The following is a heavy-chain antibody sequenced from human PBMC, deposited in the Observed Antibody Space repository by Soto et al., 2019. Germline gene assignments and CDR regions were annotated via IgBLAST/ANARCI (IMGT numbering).Heavy chain of an antibody. CDR1: GYSFINYD. CDR2: INPSGGST. V-gene: IGHV1-46*01. D-gene: IGHD3-22*01. CDR3: ARDYYDSSGYYYGVY. Sequence: ASVKVSCKASGYSFINYDINWVRQAPGQGLEWMGIINPSGGSTSYAQKFQGRVTMTRDTSTSTVYMELSSLRSEDTAVYYCARDYYDSSGYYYGVYWGQGTLVT. J-gene: IGHJ4*02.